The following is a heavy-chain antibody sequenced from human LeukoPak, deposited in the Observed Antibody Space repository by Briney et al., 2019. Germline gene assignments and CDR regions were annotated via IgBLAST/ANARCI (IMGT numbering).Heavy chain of an antibody. CDR3: ARVISRGATKAAGY. CDR2: INPSSGST. V-gene: IGHV1-46*01. D-gene: IGHD1-26*01. J-gene: IGHJ4*02. CDR1: GYTLTELS. Sequence: ASVKVSCKVSGYTLTELSMHWVRQAPGQGLEWMGIINPSSGSTSYAQNFQGRVTMTRDMSTSTIYMELSSLRSEDTAVYYCARVISRGATKAAGYWGQGTLVTVSS.